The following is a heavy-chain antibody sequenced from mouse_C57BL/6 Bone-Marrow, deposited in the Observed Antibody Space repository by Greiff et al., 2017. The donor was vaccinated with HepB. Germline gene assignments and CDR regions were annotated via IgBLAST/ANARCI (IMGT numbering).Heavy chain of an antibody. CDR3: ARRSYYGSRDYYAMDY. D-gene: IGHD1-1*01. J-gene: IGHJ4*01. CDR1: GFTFSDYG. Sequence: EVKLMESGGGLVQPGGSLKLSCAASGFTFSDYGMAWVRQAPRKGPEWVAFISNLAYSIYYADTVTGRFTISLENAKNTLYLEMSSLRSEDTAMYYCARRSYYGSRDYYAMDYWGQGTSVTVSS. CDR2: ISNLAYSI. V-gene: IGHV5-15*01.